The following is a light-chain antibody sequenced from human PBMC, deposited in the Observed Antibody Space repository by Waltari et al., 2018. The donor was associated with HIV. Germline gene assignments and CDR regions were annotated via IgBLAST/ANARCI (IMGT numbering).Light chain of an antibody. CDR3: VSFTTTNTLI. Sequence: QSALTQPASVSGSPGQSITISCTGTSGDVGGYNYVSWYQHHPGKAPKLMIYEVINRPSGVSNRFSGSKSGNTASLTISGLQAEDEADYYCVSFTTTNTLIFGGGTKLTVL. CDR2: EVI. J-gene: IGLJ2*01. CDR1: SGDVGGYNY. V-gene: IGLV2-14*01.